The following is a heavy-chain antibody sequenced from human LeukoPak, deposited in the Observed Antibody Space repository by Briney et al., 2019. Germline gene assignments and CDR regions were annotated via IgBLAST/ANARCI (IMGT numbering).Heavy chain of an antibody. CDR3: ARDRPDSSGWYYYYYYYMDV. D-gene: IGHD6-19*01. CDR1: GFTFSSYW. CDR2: INSDGSST. J-gene: IGHJ6*03. V-gene: IGHV3-74*01. Sequence: GGSLRLSCAASGFTFSSYWMHWVRQAPGKGLVWVSRINSDGSSTSYADSVKGRFTISRDNAKNTLYLQMNSLRAEDTAVYYCARDRPDSSGWYYYYYYYMDVWGKGTTVTVSS.